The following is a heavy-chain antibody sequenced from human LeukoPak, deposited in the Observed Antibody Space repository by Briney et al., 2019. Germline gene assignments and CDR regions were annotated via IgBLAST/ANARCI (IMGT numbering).Heavy chain of an antibody. D-gene: IGHD3-10*01. CDR3: ARFVGSGRSYYYYYGMDV. V-gene: IGHV4-34*01. J-gene: IGHJ6*02. CDR2: INHSGST. Sequence: SETLSLTCADYGGSCSGYYWSWIRQPPGKGLEWIGEINHSGSTNYNPSLKSRVTISLDTSKNQFSLKLSSVPAADTAVYYCARFVGSGRSYYYYYGMDVWGQGTTVTVSS. CDR1: GGSCSGYY.